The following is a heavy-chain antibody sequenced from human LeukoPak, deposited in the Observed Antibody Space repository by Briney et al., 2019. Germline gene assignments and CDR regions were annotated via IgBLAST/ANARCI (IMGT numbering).Heavy chain of an antibody. D-gene: IGHD3-16*02. CDR1: GGSFSGYY. Sequence: SETLSLTCAVYGGSFSGYYWSWIRQPPGKGLEWIGEINHSGSTNYNPSLKSRVTISVDTSKNQFSLKLSSVTAADTAVYYCARGPYDYVWGSYRYSAGKAYYFDYWGQGTLVTVSS. CDR2: INHSGST. CDR3: ARGPYDYVWGSYRYSAGKAYYFDY. V-gene: IGHV4-34*01. J-gene: IGHJ4*02.